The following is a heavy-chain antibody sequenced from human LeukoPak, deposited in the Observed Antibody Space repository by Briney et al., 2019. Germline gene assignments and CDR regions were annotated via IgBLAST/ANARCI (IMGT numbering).Heavy chain of an antibody. CDR2: ISGSGGST. CDR1: GFTFSSYA. V-gene: IGHV3-23*01. D-gene: IGHD3-10*01. J-gene: IGHJ4*02. Sequence: GGSLRLSCAASGFTFSSYAMSWVRQAPGKGLEWVSAISGSGGSTYYADSVKGQFTISRDNSKNTLYLQMNSLRAEDTAVYYCAKGKLFNSGSYDHWGQGTLVTVSS. CDR3: AKGKLFNSGSYDH.